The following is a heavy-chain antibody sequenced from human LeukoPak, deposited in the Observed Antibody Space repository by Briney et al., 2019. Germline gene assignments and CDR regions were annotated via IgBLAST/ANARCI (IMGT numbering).Heavy chain of an antibody. V-gene: IGHV3-21*01. Sequence: PGGSLRLSCAASGFTFSSYSMNWVRQAPGKGLEWVSSISSSSNYIYHADSVKGRFTTSRDNAKNSLYLQMNSLRAEDTAVYYCARDLRLDFWGQGTLVTVSS. CDR1: GFTFSSYS. J-gene: IGHJ4*02. CDR3: ARDLRLDF. CDR2: ISSSSNYI.